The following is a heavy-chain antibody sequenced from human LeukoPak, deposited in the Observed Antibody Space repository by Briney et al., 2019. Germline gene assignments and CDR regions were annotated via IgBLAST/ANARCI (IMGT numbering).Heavy chain of an antibody. V-gene: IGHV3-7*01. Sequence: GGSLRLSCAASGFTFSSYEMSWVRQAPGKGLEWVANIKQDGSEQYYVDSVKGRFTISRDNAKNSVYLQMNSLRAEDTAVYYCARGRGVDYWGQGTLVTVSS. J-gene: IGHJ4*02. CDR1: GFTFSSYE. D-gene: IGHD3-16*01. CDR2: IKQDGSEQ. CDR3: ARGRGVDY.